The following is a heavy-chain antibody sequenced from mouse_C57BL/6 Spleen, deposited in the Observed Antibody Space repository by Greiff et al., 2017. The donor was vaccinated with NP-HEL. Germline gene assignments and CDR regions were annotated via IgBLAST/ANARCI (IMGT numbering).Heavy chain of an antibody. CDR2: IDPADGET. CDR3: AGGYYSNWYFDV. CDR1: GFNFTDYY. Sequence: VQLQQSGAELVKPGASVKLSCTASGFNFTDYYMHWVKQRTEQGLEWIGRIDPADGETKYAPKFQGKATITADTSSNTAYLQLSSLTSEDTAVYYCAGGYYSNWYFDVWGTGTTVTVSS. D-gene: IGHD2-5*01. J-gene: IGHJ1*03. V-gene: IGHV14-2*01.